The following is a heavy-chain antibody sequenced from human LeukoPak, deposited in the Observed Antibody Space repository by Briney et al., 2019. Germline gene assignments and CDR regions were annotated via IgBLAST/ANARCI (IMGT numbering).Heavy chain of an antibody. CDR2: ITSNGDKT. Sequence: AGGSLTLSCAASGFTFSSYAMHWVRQAPGKGLEYVSAITSNGDKTYYGNSVKGRFTISRDNSKNTLYLQMGSLSIEDVAVYYCARGGATTLFDYWGQGTLVTVSS. CDR1: GFTFSSYA. D-gene: IGHD1-26*01. V-gene: IGHV3-64*01. CDR3: ARGGATTLFDY. J-gene: IGHJ4*02.